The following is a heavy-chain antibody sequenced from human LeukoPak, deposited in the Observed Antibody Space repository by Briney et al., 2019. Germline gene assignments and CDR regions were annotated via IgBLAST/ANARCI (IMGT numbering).Heavy chain of an antibody. D-gene: IGHD1-26*01. CDR3: ARTRQDSGSYYFDY. CDR1: GYIFTTYW. V-gene: IGHV5-51*01. Sequence: GESLKISCKGSGYIFTTYWIGWVRQMPGKGLEWMAIIYPGDSDTRYSPSFQGQVTISADKSISTAYLQWSSLKASDTAMYYCARTRQDSGSYYFDYWGQGTLVTVSS. J-gene: IGHJ4*02. CDR2: IYPGDSDT.